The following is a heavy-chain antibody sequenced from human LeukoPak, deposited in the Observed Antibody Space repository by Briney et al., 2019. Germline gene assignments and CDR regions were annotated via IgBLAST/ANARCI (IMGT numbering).Heavy chain of an antibody. CDR3: ASPYRGDYGDWSEG. V-gene: IGHV1-18*01. D-gene: IGHD4-17*01. J-gene: IGHJ4*02. Sequence: GASVKVSRKSSGYTFTSYGISWVRQAPGQGLERMGWISAYNGNTNNAQKLQGRVTMTTDTSTSTAYMELRSRRSDDTAVYYCASPYRGDYGDWSEGWGQGTLVTVSS. CDR2: ISAYNGNT. CDR1: GYTFTSYG.